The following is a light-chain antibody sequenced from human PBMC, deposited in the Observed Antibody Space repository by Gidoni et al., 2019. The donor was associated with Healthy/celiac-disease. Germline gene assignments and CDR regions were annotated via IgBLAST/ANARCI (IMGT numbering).Light chain of an antibody. CDR3: QQSYSTPRT. CDR1: QSISSY. V-gene: IGKV1-39*01. CDR2: AAS. Sequence: DIQMTQSPSSLSASVGDRVTITCRASQSISSYLNWYQQKAGKAPKVLIYAASSLQSGVPSRVSGSGSGTDFTLTISSLQPEDFATYYCQQSYSTPRTFGQGTKLEIK. J-gene: IGKJ2*01.